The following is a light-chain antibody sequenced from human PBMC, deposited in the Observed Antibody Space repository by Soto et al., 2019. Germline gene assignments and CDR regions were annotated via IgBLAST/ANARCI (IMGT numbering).Light chain of an antibody. J-gene: IGKJ1*01. V-gene: IGKV1-39*01. CDR3: QQSSNIPWT. CDR1: QNIDNY. Sequence: IQLTQSPSSLSASVGDSFTLSWRSIQNIDNYLNWYVQRPGKAPELLIYSTSNLKSGVPSRFRGSGSGTDFSLTINSLQPEEVATYYCQQSSNIPWTFGQGTKVEIK. CDR2: STS.